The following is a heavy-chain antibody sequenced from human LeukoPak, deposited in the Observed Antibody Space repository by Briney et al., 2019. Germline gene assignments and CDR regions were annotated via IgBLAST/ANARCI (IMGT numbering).Heavy chain of an antibody. V-gene: IGHV3-9*01. D-gene: IGHD3-22*01. CDR3: AKDPTDSSGYRGYFDY. J-gene: IGHJ4*02. CDR2: ISWNSGSI. Sequence: GRSLRLSCAASGFTFDDYAMHWVRQAPGKGLEWVSGISWNSGSIGYADSVKGRFTISRDNAKNSLYLQMNSQRAEDTALYYCAKDPTDSSGYRGYFDYWGQGTLVTVSS. CDR1: GFTFDDYA.